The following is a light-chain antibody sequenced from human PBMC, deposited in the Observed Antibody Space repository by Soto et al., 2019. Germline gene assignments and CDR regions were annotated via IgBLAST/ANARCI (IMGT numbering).Light chain of an antibody. J-gene: IGLJ1*01. CDR1: SSDIGAYNY. CDR2: EVT. V-gene: IGLV2-14*01. Sequence: QSALTQPASVSGSPGQSITISFTGTSSDIGAYNYVSWYQHHPGKAPKLMIYEVTNRPSWISSRFSGSKSGNTASLTISGLQAEDEADYYCSSYTSSSTYVFGTGTKVTVL. CDR3: SSYTSSSTYV.